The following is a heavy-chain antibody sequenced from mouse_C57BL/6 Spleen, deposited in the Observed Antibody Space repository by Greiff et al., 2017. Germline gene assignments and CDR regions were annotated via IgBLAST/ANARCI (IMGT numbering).Heavy chain of an antibody. CDR1: GYSITSGYY. CDR2: ISYDGSN. V-gene: IGHV3-6*01. CDR3: ARGVDSFDY. D-gene: IGHD3-2*01. Sequence: EVKVEESGPGLVKPSQSLSLTCSVTGYSITSGYYWNWIRQFPGNKLEWMGYISYDGSNNYKPSLKNRISIPRDTSKNQYFLKLNSVTTEDTSTYYCARGVDSFDYWGQGTTLTVSS. J-gene: IGHJ2*01.